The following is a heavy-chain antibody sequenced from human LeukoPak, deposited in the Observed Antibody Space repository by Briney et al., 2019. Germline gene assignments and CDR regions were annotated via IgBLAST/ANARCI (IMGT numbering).Heavy chain of an antibody. D-gene: IGHD3-16*01. CDR1: GGSFSSTNYY. V-gene: IGHV4-39*01. J-gene: IGHJ4*02. Sequence: SETLSLTCTVSGGSFSSTNYYWGWVRQPPGKGLEWIAPINYSGSTYYNPSLLSRVTISVDPSKNQFSLNLTSMTAADTSVYYCVRQPSTFGISPDYVDFWGQGILVIVSS. CDR3: VRQPSTFGISPDYVDF. CDR2: INYSGST.